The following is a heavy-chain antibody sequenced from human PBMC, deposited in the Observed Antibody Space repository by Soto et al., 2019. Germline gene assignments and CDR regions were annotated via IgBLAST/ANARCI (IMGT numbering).Heavy chain of an antibody. CDR2: ISSSASHI. Sequence: EVQLVESGGGLVKPGGSLRLSCAASGFSFSSYSMNWVRQAPGKGLEWVSYISSSASHINYAASVKGRFTISRDNAKKSLYLQMNSLRAEDTAVYSCARGYTGYCSGGTCYWFDPWGQGTLVTVSS. CDR3: ARGYTGYCSGGTCYWFDP. D-gene: IGHD2-15*01. V-gene: IGHV3-21*01. CDR1: GFSFSSYS. J-gene: IGHJ5*02.